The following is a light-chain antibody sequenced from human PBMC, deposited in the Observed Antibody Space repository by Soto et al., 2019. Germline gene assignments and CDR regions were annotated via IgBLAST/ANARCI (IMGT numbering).Light chain of an antibody. CDR2: GAS. Sequence: DIQLSQSPLFLSASVGDRVTISCRASQAIFNYVDGYQQKPGKAPNLLIFGASTLQSGVPSRFSGSGSGTELTLTISSLQPEDFATYYCQQLNSHPRTFGQWTKLEIK. J-gene: IGKJ2*01. CDR3: QQLNSHPRT. V-gene: IGKV1-9*01. CDR1: QAIFNY.